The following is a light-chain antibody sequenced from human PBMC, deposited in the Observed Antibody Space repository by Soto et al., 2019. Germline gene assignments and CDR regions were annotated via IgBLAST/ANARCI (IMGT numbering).Light chain of an antibody. J-gene: IGKJ2*01. CDR2: AAA. CDR1: QNIERY. CDR3: QQTHSTIHA. Sequence: DIHMTQSPTSLSAPIGDTITITCRASQNIERYLNWYQKKEGRAPQLLMFAAANLESGVPSRFRGSGSGTDFTLTISSLQPEDFATYYCQQTHSTIHAFGQGTKVDIK. V-gene: IGKV1-39*01.